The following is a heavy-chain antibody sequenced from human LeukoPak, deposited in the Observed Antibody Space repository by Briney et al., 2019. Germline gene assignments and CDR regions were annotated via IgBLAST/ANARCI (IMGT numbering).Heavy chain of an antibody. CDR3: ARDFITGDAFDI. D-gene: IGHD3-10*01. CDR1: GFTFSSYS. J-gene: IGHJ3*02. CDR2: IRSSSSYI. Sequence: PGGSLRLSCAASGFTFSSYSMNWVRQAPGKGLEWVSSIRSSSSYIYYADSVKGRFTISRDNAKNSLYLQMNSLRAEDTAVYYCARDFITGDAFDIWGQGTMVTVSS. V-gene: IGHV3-21*01.